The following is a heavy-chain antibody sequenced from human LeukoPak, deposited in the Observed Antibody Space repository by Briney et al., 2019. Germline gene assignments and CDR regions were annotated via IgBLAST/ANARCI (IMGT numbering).Heavy chain of an antibody. CDR3: ARREQQGWDFDY. V-gene: IGHV5-51*01. CDR1: GYSFTNYW. Sequence: GESLKISCKGSGYSFTNYWIGWVRQMPGKGLEWMGIIYPGDSDTRYSPSFQGQVAISADKSTTTAYLQWSSLKASDTAIYYCARREQQGWDFDYWGQGTLVTVSS. CDR2: IYPGDSDT. J-gene: IGHJ4*02. D-gene: IGHD6-13*01.